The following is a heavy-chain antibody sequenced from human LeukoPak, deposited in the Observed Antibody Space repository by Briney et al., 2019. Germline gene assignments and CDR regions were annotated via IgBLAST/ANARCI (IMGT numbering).Heavy chain of an antibody. D-gene: IGHD1-26*01. CDR3: AREDWSSGDAVDI. V-gene: IGHV4-30-2*01. CDR1: GGSISSGGYS. Sequence: SETLSLTCAVSGGSISSGGYSWSWIRQPPGKGLEWIGYIYHSGSTYYNPSLKSRVTISVDRSKNQFSLKLSSVTAADTAVYYCAREDWSSGDAVDIWGQGTMVTVSS. CDR2: IYHSGST. J-gene: IGHJ3*02.